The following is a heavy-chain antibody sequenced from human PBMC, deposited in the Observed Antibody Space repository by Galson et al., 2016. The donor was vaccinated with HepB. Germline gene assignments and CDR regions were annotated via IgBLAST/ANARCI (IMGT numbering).Heavy chain of an antibody. CDR2: MYYSGST. V-gene: IGHV4-31*03. D-gene: IGHD6-19*01. CDR1: GASIGSNIYY. CDR3: AREDSSGQGGAFDY. J-gene: IGHJ4*02. Sequence: TLSLTCTVSGASIGSNIYYWGWVRQHPGKGLEWIGYMYYSGSTYYNPSLKRRLTISVDTSKNQFSLKLSSVTAADTAVYYCAREDSSGQGGAFDYWGQGTLVTVSS.